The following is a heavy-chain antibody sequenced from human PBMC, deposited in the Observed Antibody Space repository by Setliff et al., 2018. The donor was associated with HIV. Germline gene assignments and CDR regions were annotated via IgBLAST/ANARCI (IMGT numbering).Heavy chain of an antibody. Sequence: GGSLRLSCAASGFTFSSYEMNWVRQAPGKGPEWVSYISSSGSTIYYADSVKGRFTISRDNAKNSLYLQMNSLRAEYTAVYYCARTQNYDYVWGSYRPFDYWGQGTPVTVSS. V-gene: IGHV3-48*03. J-gene: IGHJ4*02. CDR3: ARTQNYDYVWGSYRPFDY. CDR1: GFTFSSYE. CDR2: ISSSGSTI. D-gene: IGHD3-16*02.